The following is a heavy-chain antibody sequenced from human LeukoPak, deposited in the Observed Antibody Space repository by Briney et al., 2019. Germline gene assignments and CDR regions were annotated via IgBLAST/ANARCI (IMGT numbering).Heavy chain of an antibody. CDR2: INRDGSDT. CDR3: ARDLDYGSGTYYP. J-gene: IGHJ5*02. V-gene: IGHV3-74*01. Sequence: GGSLRLSCAASRFTFSTSWMLWVRHAPGKGLVGVSRINRDGSDTTSGDFVKGRFTISRDNAKNTLYPKMNSLRAEDTAVYYCARDLDYGSGTYYPWGQGTLVTVSS. D-gene: IGHD3-10*01. CDR1: RFTFSTSW.